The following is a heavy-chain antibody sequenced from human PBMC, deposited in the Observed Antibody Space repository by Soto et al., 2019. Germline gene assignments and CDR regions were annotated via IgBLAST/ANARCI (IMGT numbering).Heavy chain of an antibody. Sequence: GASVKVSCKASGGTFSSYAISWVRQAPGQGLEWMGGIIPIFGTANYAQKFQGRVTITADESTSTAYMELSSLRSEDTAVYYCARNIVVVVADASYYYGMDVWGQGTKVTVSS. J-gene: IGHJ6*02. CDR2: IIPIFGTA. D-gene: IGHD2-15*01. CDR1: GGTFSSYA. V-gene: IGHV1-69*13. CDR3: ARNIVVVVADASYYYGMDV.